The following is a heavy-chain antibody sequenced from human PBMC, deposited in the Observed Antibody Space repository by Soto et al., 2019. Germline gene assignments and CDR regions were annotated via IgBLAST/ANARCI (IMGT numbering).Heavy chain of an antibody. J-gene: IGHJ4*02. D-gene: IGHD3-22*01. Sequence: SETLSLTCTVSGGSISSYYWSWIRQPPGKGLEWIGYIYYSGSTNYNPSLKSRVTISVDTSKNQFSLKLTPLTAADTAVYYCARGFFGSSGYYDYWGQGTLVTVSS. V-gene: IGHV4-59*01. CDR3: ARGFFGSSGYYDY. CDR1: GGSISSYY. CDR2: IYYSGST.